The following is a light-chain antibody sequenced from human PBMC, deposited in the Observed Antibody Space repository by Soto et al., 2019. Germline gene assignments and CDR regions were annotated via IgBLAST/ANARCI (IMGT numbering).Light chain of an antibody. CDR3: SSYTAGGTI. V-gene: IGLV2-14*01. J-gene: IGLJ1*01. CDR2: EVS. Sequence: QSALTQPASVSGSPGQSITISCTGTSSDVGGYAYVSWYQQYPGKAPKLMISEVSNRPSGVSNRFSGSKSGNTASLTISGLQAEDEADYYCSSYTAGGTIFGTGTKLTVL. CDR1: SSDVGGYAY.